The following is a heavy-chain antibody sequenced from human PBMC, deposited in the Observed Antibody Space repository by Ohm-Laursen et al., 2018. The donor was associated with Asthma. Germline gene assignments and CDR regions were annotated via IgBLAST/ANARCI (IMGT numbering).Heavy chain of an antibody. Sequence: GSLRLSCAASGFTFSNYPMNWVRQAPGKGLEWLSYITSSSTTTYYADSVKGRFIISRDNSKNTLYLQMNSLRAEDTAVYYCARAVTMIVVVITLRFQVLYWGQGTLVTVSS. J-gene: IGHJ4*02. CDR2: ITSSSTTT. CDR3: ARAVTMIVVVITLRFQVLY. V-gene: IGHV3-48*01. CDR1: GFTFSNYP. D-gene: IGHD3-22*01.